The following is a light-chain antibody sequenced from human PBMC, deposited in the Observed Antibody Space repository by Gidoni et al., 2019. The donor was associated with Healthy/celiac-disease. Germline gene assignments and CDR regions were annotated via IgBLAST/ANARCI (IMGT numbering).Light chain of an antibody. CDR2: AAS. V-gene: IGKV1-6*01. CDR1: QGIRND. J-gene: IGKJ1*01. CDR3: LQDYNYPRT. Sequence: AIQMTQSPSSLSASVGDRVTITCRASQGIRNDLGWYQQKPGKDPKLLIYAASSLQSGVPSRFSGSGSGTDFTLTISSLQPEDFATYYCLQDYNYPRTFGQXTKVEIK.